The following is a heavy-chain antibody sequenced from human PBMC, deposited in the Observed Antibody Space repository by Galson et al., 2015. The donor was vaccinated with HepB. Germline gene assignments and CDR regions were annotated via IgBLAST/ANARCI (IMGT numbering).Heavy chain of an antibody. CDR2: ISNNGGST. CDR1: GFTFSSYA. V-gene: IGHV3-23*01. J-gene: IGHJ4*02. D-gene: IGHD2-2*01. Sequence: SLRLSCAASGFTFSSYAMSWVRQAPGKGLEWVSGISNNGGSTYDADSVKGRFTISSDNSKNTLYLQMNSLRAEDTAVYYCARGRGSNTKWHWGQGTLVTVSA. CDR3: ARGRGSNTKWH.